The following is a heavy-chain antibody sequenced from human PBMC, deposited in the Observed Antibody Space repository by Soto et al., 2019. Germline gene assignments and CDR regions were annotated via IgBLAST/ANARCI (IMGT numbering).Heavy chain of an antibody. CDR2: FNGVGSRT. Sequence: EVQVVESGGGLVQPGGSLRLSCVVSGFTFSSYGMHWVRQAPGKGLVWVSWFNGVGSRTEYADSVKGRFIISRDNAKNMLYLQMNSLRAEDTAVYYCARGTIRGQGTLVTVSS. J-gene: IGHJ4*02. CDR3: ARGTI. CDR1: GFTFSSYG. D-gene: IGHD3-3*01. V-gene: IGHV3-74*01.